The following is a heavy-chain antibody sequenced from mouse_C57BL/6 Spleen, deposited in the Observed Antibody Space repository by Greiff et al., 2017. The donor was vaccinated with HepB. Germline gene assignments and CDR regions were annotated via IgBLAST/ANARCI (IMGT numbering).Heavy chain of an antibody. D-gene: IGHD2-4*01. Sequence: QVQLKESGPGLVAPSQRLSITCTVSGFSLTSYGVHWVRQPPGKGLEWLVVIWSDGSTTYNSALKSRLSIIKDNSKSQVFLKMNSLQTDDTAMYYCARHGDYGYAMDYWGQGTSVTVSS. CDR3: ARHGDYGYAMDY. J-gene: IGHJ4*01. CDR2: IWSDGST. V-gene: IGHV2-6-1*01. CDR1: GFSLTSYG.